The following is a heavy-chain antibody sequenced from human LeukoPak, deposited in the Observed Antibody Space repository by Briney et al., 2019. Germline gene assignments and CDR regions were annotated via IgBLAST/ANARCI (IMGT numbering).Heavy chain of an antibody. Sequence: GGSLRLSCAASGFTFSSYAMHWVRQAPGKGLEWVAVISYDGSNKYYADSVKGRFTISRDNSKNTLYLQMNSLRAEDTAVYYCAGVLVVLIREGDAFDIWGQGTMVTVSS. V-gene: IGHV3-30-3*01. CDR1: GFTFSSYA. J-gene: IGHJ3*02. D-gene: IGHD3-22*01. CDR2: ISYDGSNK. CDR3: AGVLVVLIREGDAFDI.